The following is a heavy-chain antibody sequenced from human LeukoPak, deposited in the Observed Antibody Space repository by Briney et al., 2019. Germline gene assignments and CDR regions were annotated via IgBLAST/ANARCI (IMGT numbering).Heavy chain of an antibody. D-gene: IGHD2-15*01. CDR1: EVTVTDNY. Sequence: GGSLRLSCAASEVTVTDNYTSWVRQAPGKGLQWVSVIYPGGNLYYADSVKGRFIISRDNSKNTLSLQMNSLTADDTAVYYCARVLRYCSGGNCYSGGLGYMDVWGKGTTVTISS. J-gene: IGHJ6*03. V-gene: IGHV3-53*01. CDR2: IYPGGNL. CDR3: ARVLRYCSGGNCYSGGLGYMDV.